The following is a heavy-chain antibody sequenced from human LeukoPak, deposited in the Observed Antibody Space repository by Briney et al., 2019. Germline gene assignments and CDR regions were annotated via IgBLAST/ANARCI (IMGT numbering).Heavy chain of an antibody. D-gene: IGHD2-15*01. Sequence: PGRSLRLSCAASGSTFSSYGMHWVRQAPGKGLEWVAVIWYDGSNKYYADSVKGRFTISRDNSKNTLYLQMNSLRAEDTAVYYCARDGGCSGGSCYDYWGQGTLVTVSS. CDR1: GSTFSSYG. CDR2: IWYDGSNK. J-gene: IGHJ4*02. V-gene: IGHV3-33*01. CDR3: ARDGGCSGGSCYDY.